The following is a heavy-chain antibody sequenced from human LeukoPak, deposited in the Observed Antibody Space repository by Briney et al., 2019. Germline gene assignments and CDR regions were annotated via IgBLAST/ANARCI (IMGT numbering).Heavy chain of an antibody. CDR2: IKSNADGGTT. J-gene: IGHJ4*02. CDR1: GFTFSNAW. CDR3: TTGRELLGY. V-gene: IGHV3-15*01. Sequence: NPGGSLRLSCAASGFTFSNAWMTWVRQAPGKGLEWVGRIKSNADGGTTDYAAPVKGRFTISRDDSKNTLYLQMNSLKTEDTAVYYCTTGRELLGYWGQGTLVTVSS. D-gene: IGHD1-26*01.